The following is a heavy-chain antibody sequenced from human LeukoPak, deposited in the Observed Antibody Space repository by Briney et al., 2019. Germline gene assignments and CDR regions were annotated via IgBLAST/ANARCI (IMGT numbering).Heavy chain of an antibody. D-gene: IGHD3-10*01. Sequence: ASVKVSCKASGYTFTSYYMHWVRQAPGQGLEWMGIINPSGGSTSYAQKFQGRVTMTRDMSTSAVYMELSSLRSEDTAVYYCARGHYYGSGTYYYYFDYWGQGTLVTVSS. J-gene: IGHJ4*02. V-gene: IGHV1-46*01. CDR2: INPSGGST. CDR1: GYTFTSYY. CDR3: ARGHYYGSGTYYYYFDY.